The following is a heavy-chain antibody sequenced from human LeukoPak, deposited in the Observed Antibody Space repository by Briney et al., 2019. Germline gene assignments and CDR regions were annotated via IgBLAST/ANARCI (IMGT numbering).Heavy chain of an antibody. CDR3: ARERIAVAGTGWFDP. J-gene: IGHJ5*02. CDR2: IIPIFGTA. V-gene: IGHV1-69*13. CDR1: GGTFSSYA. D-gene: IGHD6-19*01. Sequence: GASVKVSCKASGGTFSSYAISWVRQAPGQGLEWMGGIIPIFGTANYAQKFQGRDTITADESTSTAYMELSSLRSEDTAVYYCARERIAVAGTGWFDPWGQGTLVTVSS.